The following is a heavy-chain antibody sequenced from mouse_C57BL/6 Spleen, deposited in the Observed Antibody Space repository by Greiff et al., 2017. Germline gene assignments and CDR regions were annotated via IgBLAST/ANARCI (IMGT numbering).Heavy chain of an antibody. CDR1: GYTFTEYT. CDR3: DRQSSYGYDLDY. CDR2: FYPGSGGT. V-gene: IGHV1-62-2*01. D-gene: IGHD1-2*01. J-gene: IGHJ4*01. Sequence: QVQLQQSGAELVKPGASVKLSCKASGYTFTEYTIHWVKQRSGQGLEWIGRFYPGSGGTKYNEQFKDKATLTADKSSSTVYMELSRLTSENSAVXVCDRQSSYGYDLDYWGQGTTVTVSS.